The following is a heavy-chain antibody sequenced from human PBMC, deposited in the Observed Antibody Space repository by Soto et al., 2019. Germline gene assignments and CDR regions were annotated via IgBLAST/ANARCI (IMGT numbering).Heavy chain of an antibody. J-gene: IGHJ5*02. D-gene: IGHD1-7*01. CDR3: ARGNNWNYWFDP. V-gene: IGHV4-34*01. Sequence: SETLSLTCAVYGGSFSGYYWSWIRQPPGKGLEWIGEINHSGSTNYNPSLKSRVTISVDTSKNHFSLKLSSVTAADTAVYYCARGNNWNYWFDPWGQGTLVTVSS. CDR1: GGSFSGYY. CDR2: INHSGST.